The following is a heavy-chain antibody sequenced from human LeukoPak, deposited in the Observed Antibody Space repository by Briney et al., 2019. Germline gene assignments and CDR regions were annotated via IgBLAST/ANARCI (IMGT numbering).Heavy chain of an antibody. D-gene: IGHD2-2*01. CDR1: GYTFTGYY. Sequence: ASVKVSCKASGYTFTGYYMNWVRQAPGQGLEWMGWINPNSGGTNYAQKFQGRVTMTRDTSISTAYMELSRLRSDDTAVYYCVADCSSTSRYVSDYWGQGTLVTVSS. J-gene: IGHJ4*02. V-gene: IGHV1-2*02. CDR2: INPNSGGT. CDR3: VADCSSTSRYVSDY.